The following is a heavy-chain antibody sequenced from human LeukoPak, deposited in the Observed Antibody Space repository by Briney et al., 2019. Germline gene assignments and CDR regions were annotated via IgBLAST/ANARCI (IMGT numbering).Heavy chain of an antibody. V-gene: IGHV3-48*03. D-gene: IGHD6-13*01. J-gene: IGHJ3*02. Sequence: GGSLRPSCAASGFTFSSYEMNWVRQAPAKGMEWVSYIRSCGSTIYYADSVKGRFTISRDNAKNSLYLQMNSLRAEDTAVYYCARVPGQWVWYFAFDIWGQGTMVTVSS. CDR3: ARVPGQWVWYFAFDI. CDR2: IRSCGSTI. CDR1: GFTFSSYE.